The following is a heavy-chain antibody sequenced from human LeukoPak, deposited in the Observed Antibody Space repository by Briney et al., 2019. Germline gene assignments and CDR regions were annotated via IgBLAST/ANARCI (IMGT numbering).Heavy chain of an antibody. CDR1: GYTFTSYG. J-gene: IGHJ6*02. V-gene: IGHV1-18*01. CDR2: ISAYNGNT. D-gene: IGHD6-13*01. Sequence: ASVKVSCKASGYTFTSYGISWVRQAPGQGLEWMGWISAYNGNTNYAQKLQGRVTMTTDTSTSTAYMELRSLRSDDTAVYYCARDPPGGGQQLVPYGMDVWGQGTTVTVS. CDR3: ARDPPGGGQQLVPYGMDV.